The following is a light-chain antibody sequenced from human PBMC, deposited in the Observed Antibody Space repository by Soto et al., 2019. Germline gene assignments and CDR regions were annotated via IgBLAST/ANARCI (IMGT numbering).Light chain of an antibody. Sequence: DIVMTQSPATLSVSPGERATLSCRASQSVSSDLACYQQKPGQAPRLVIDDASNRATGIPARFSGSGSGTDYTLTISSLEPEDFAVNYCQQRSNWPPITFGQGTRLEIK. CDR1: QSVSSD. V-gene: IGKV3-11*01. CDR2: DAS. CDR3: QQRSNWPPIT. J-gene: IGKJ5*01.